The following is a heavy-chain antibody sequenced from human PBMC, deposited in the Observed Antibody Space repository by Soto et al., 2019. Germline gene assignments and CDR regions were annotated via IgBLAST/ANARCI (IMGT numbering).Heavy chain of an antibody. CDR3: ARAVEFDASSAYYQP. CDR2: TYYRSKWYN. D-gene: IGHD3-22*01. V-gene: IGHV6-1*01. Sequence: PTQTLSLTCAISGDSVSSNSAAWNWIRQSPSRGLEWLGRTYYRSKWYNDYAVSVKSRITINPDTSKNQFSLQLNSVTPEDTAVYYCARAVEFDASSAYYQPWCLRNLVTISS. J-gene: IGHJ5*02. CDR1: GDSVSSNSAA.